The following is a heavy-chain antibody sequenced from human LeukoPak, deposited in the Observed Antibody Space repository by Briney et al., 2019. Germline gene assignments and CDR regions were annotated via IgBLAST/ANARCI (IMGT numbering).Heavy chain of an antibody. V-gene: IGHV4-39*01. D-gene: IGHD1-26*01. CDR2: VYDSWST. CDR1: AGSISSTTYY. Sequence: SETLSLTCSVSAGSISSTTYYWGWIRQPPGKGLEWIVSVYDSWSTSDNPSLKSRVTIFVDTSKNQFSLKLISVTAADTSVYYCARHWAHSGGGSYYFDYWGQGTLVTVSS. J-gene: IGHJ4*02. CDR3: ARHWAHSGGGSYYFDY.